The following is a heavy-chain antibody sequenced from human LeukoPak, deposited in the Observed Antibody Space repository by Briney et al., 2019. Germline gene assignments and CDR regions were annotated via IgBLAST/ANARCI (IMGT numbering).Heavy chain of an antibody. J-gene: IGHJ4*02. D-gene: IGHD6-19*01. CDR2: IGIRGDT. CDR3: ARGGIQVSGIDEFDY. V-gene: IGHV3-13*01. Sequence: GGSLRLSCAASGFTFIDYDMHWVRQVIGKGLERVSAIGIRGDTHYSGSVKGRFTFSRENAESSLYLQMNSLRAEDTAVYCCARGGIQVSGIDEFDYWGQGTLVTVSS. CDR1: GFTFIDYD.